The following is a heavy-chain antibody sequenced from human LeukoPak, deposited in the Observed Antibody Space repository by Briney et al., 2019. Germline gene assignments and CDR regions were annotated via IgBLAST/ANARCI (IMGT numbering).Heavy chain of an antibody. Sequence: ASVKVSCKASGYTFTSYDINWVRQATGQGLEGMGWMNPNRGNTGYAQKFQGRGTITRNTSVSTDYMEMSILRSEDTAVYYCASRMDYGGGGTKDSWFDPWGQGTLVTVSS. J-gene: IGHJ5*02. CDR2: MNPNRGNT. V-gene: IGHV1-8*01. CDR3: ASRMDYGGGGTKDSWFDP. CDR1: GYTFTSYD. D-gene: IGHD4/OR15-4a*01.